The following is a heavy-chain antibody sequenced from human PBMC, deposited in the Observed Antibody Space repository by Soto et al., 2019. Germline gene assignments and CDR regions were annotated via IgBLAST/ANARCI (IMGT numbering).Heavy chain of an antibody. CDR3: ARGSIGSIAAFDY. D-gene: IGHD6-6*01. V-gene: IGHV3-21*01. J-gene: IGHJ4*02. CDR1: GFTFSSYS. CDR2: ISSSSSYI. Sequence: GGSLRLSCAASGFTFSSYSMNWVRQAPGKGLEWVSSISSSSSYIYYADSVKGRFTISRDNAKNSLYLQMNSLRAEDKAVYYCARGSIGSIAAFDYWGQGTLVTVSS.